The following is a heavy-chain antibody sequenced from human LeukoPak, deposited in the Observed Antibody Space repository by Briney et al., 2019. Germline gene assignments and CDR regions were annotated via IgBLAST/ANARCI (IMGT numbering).Heavy chain of an antibody. D-gene: IGHD3-10*01. CDR2: INPNSGGT. Sequence: GASVKVSCKASGYTFTGYYMHWVRQAPGQGLEWMGWINPNSGGTNYAQKFQGRVTMTRDTSISTAYMELSRLRSDDTAVYYCARDKGGSETGIDYWGQGTLVTVSS. V-gene: IGHV1-2*02. CDR3: ARDKGGSETGIDY. CDR1: GYTFTGYY. J-gene: IGHJ4*02.